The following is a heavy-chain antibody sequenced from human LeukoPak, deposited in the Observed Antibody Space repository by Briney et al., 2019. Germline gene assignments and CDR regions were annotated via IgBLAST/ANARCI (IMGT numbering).Heavy chain of an antibody. CDR2: ISGSGGST. Sequence: GGSLRLSCAASGFTVSSNYMSWVRQAPGKGLEWVSAISGSGGSTYYADSVKGRFTISRDNSKNTLYLQMNSLRAEDTAVYYCAKVDYDSSGYPDYWGQGTLVTVSS. J-gene: IGHJ4*02. V-gene: IGHV3-23*01. CDR3: AKVDYDSSGYPDY. D-gene: IGHD3-22*01. CDR1: GFTVSSNY.